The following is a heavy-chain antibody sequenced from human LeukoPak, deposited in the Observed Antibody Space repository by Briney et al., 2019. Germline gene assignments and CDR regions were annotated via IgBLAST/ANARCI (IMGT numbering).Heavy chain of an antibody. D-gene: IGHD3-3*01. Sequence: ASVKVSCKASGYTFTSYYMHWVRQAPGQGLEWMGIINPSGGSTSYAQKFQGRVTMTRDTSTSTVYMELSSLRSEDTAVYYCATPADIKMFGVARSPNYYYYYGMDVWGQGTTVTVSS. CDR3: ATPADIKMFGVARSPNYYYYYGMDV. CDR2: INPSGGST. CDR1: GYTFTSYY. J-gene: IGHJ6*02. V-gene: IGHV1-46*01.